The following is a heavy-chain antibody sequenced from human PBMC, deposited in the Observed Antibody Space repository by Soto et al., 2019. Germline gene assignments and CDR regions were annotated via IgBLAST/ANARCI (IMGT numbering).Heavy chain of an antibody. CDR2: ISGGGDAT. V-gene: IGHV3-23*01. CDR1: GFTFINYA. CDR3: ARKVVGSTSRPDYWYFDL. J-gene: IGHJ2*01. Sequence: DVQLLESGGDSVQPGGSVRLSCAGSGFTFINYAMNWVRQAPGKGLEWVSTISGGGDATFFADSVRGRLTFSRDNSKNTVTLQMNSLGVDDTAVYYCARKVVGSTSRPDYWYFDLWGRGTLVTVSS. D-gene: IGHD2-21*01.